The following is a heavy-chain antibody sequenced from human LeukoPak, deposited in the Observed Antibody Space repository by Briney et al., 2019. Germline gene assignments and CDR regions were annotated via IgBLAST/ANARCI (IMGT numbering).Heavy chain of an antibody. CDR1: GGSISSYY. CDR2: IYYSGST. D-gene: IGHD6-13*01. J-gene: IGHJ3*02. V-gene: IGHV4-59*08. CDR3: ARYSSSWDHNDAFDI. Sequence: SETLSLTCTVSGGSISSYYWSWIRQPPGKGLEWIGYIYYSGSTNYNPSLKSRVTISVDTSKNQFSLKLSSVTAADTAVYYCARYSSSWDHNDAFDIWGQGTMVTVSS.